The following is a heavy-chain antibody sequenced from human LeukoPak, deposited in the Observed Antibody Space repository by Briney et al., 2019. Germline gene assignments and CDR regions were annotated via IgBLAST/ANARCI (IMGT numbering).Heavy chain of an antibody. CDR2: ISYDGSNK. J-gene: IGHJ4*02. Sequence: GGSLRLSCAASGFTFSSYAMHWVRQAPGKGLEWVAVISYDGSNKYYADSVKGRFTISRDNSKNTLYLQMNSLRAEDTAVYYCARDRIMTTVTFDYWGRGTLVTVSS. CDR1: GFTFSSYA. D-gene: IGHD4-4*01. V-gene: IGHV3-30-3*01. CDR3: ARDRIMTTVTFDY.